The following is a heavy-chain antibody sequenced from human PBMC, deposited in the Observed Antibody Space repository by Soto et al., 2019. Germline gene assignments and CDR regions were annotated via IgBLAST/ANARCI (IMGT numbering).Heavy chain of an antibody. J-gene: IGHJ4*02. CDR2: IYYSGST. Sequence: PSETLSLTCTVSGGSISSYYWSWIRQPPGKGLEWIGYIYYSGSTNYNPSLKSRVTISVDTSKNQFSLKLSSVTDADTAVYYCATASEMATRTDYWGQGTLVTVSS. V-gene: IGHV4-59*01. D-gene: IGHD5-12*01. CDR1: GGSISSYY. CDR3: ATASEMATRTDY.